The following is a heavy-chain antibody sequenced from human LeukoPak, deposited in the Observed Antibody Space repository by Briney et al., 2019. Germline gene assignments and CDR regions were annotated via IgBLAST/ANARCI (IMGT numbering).Heavy chain of an antibody. J-gene: IGHJ4*02. D-gene: IGHD6-19*01. Sequence: GGSLRLSCAASGFTFSSYWMSWVRQAPGKGLEWVANIKQDGSEKYYVDSAKGRFTISRDNAKNSLYLQMNSLRAEDTAVYYCARASSSGWYEYFDHWGQGTLVTVSS. V-gene: IGHV3-7*01. CDR1: GFTFSSYW. CDR2: IKQDGSEK. CDR3: ARASSSGWYEYFDH.